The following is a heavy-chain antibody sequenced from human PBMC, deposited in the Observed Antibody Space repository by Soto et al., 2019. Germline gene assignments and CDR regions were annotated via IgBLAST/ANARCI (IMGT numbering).Heavy chain of an antibody. D-gene: IGHD1-26*01. CDR3: ARDPIGPGIFDY. Sequence: GGSLRLSCVASGFTFSSYGMHWVRQAPGKGLEWVAVIWHDASNIHYADSVKGRFAISRDNTKDTMYLQMNSLRAEDTAVYYCARDPIGPGIFDYWGQGTLVTVSS. V-gene: IGHV3-33*01. CDR2: IWHDASNI. J-gene: IGHJ4*02. CDR1: GFTFSSYG.